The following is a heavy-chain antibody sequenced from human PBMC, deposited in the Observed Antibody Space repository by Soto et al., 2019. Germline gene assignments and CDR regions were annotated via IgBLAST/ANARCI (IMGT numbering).Heavy chain of an antibody. V-gene: IGHV3-21*01. CDR3: ARGVHSGDYFDY. J-gene: IGHJ4*02. D-gene: IGHD1-1*01. CDR2: ISSSSSYI. CDR1: GFTFSSYS. Sequence: GGSLRLSCAASGFTFSSYSMNWVRQAPGKGLEWVSSISSSSSYIYYADSVKGRFIISRDNAKNSLYLQMNSLRAEDTAVYYCARGVHSGDYFDYWGQGTLVTVSS.